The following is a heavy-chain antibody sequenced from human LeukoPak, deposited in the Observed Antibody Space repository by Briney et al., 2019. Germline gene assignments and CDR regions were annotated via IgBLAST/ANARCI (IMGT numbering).Heavy chain of an antibody. CDR1: GFTFSSYS. CDR2: ISSSSSYI. J-gene: IGHJ1*01. D-gene: IGHD1-14*01. V-gene: IGHV3-21*01. Sequence: GGSLRLSCVASGFTFSSYSMNWVRQAPGKGLEWVSSISSSSSYIYYADSVKGRFTISRDNAKNSLYLQMNSLRAEDTAVYYCARGNQWDVAEYFQHWGQGTLVTISS. CDR3: ARGNQWDVAEYFQH.